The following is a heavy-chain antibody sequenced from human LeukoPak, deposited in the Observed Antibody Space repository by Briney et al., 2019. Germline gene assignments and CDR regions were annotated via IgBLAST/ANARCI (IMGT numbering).Heavy chain of an antibody. CDR1: GFKFSSNW. CDR2: IKQDGSEK. CDR3: AREGPSVTPYY. V-gene: IGHV3-7*01. J-gene: IGHJ4*02. Sequence: GGSLRLSCAASGFKFSSNWMSWVRQAPGKGLEWVANIKQDGSEKYYVDSVKGRFTISRDNAKNSLYLQMNSLRAEETAVYYCAREGPSVTPYYWGQGTLVTVSS. D-gene: IGHD4-17*01.